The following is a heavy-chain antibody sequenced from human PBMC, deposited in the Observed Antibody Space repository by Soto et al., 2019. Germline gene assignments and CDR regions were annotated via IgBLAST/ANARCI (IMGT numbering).Heavy chain of an antibody. CDR1: EFTFSSYA. CDR2: ISGSGGST. V-gene: IGHV3-23*01. Sequence: GGSLRLSCAASEFTFSSYAMSWVRQAPGKGLEWVSGISGSGGSTYYADSVKGRFTISRDNSKNTMYLQMNSLRAEDTAVYYCAKATQWLLYYFDYWGQGTLVTVSS. CDR3: AKATQWLLYYFDY. D-gene: IGHD6-19*01. J-gene: IGHJ4*02.